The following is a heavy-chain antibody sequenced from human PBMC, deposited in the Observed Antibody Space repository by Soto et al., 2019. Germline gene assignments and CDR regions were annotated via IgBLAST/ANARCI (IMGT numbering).Heavy chain of an antibody. D-gene: IGHD6-6*01. CDR1: GGSFSGYY. V-gene: IGHV4-34*01. CDR3: ARGRGVYSSSPGYWFDP. CDR2: INHSGST. J-gene: IGHJ5*02. Sequence: SETLSLTCAVYGGSFSGYYWSWIRQPPGKGLEWIGEINHSGSTNYNPSLKSRVTISVDTSKNQFSLKLSSVTAADTAVYYCARGRGVYSSSPGYWFDPWGQGTLVTVSS.